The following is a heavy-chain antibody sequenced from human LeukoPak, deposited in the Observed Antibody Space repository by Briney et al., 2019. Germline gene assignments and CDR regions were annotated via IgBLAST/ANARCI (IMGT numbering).Heavy chain of an antibody. CDR1: GGTFSSYA. V-gene: IGHV1-69*04. CDR2: IIPILGIA. Sequence: EASVKVSCKASGGTFSSYAISWVRQAPGQGLEWMGRIIPILGIANYAQKFQGRVTITADKSTSTAYMELSSLRSEDTAVYYCARSGPGGDGYKLGNAFDIWGQGTMVTVSS. D-gene: IGHD5-24*01. J-gene: IGHJ3*02. CDR3: ARSGPGGDGYKLGNAFDI.